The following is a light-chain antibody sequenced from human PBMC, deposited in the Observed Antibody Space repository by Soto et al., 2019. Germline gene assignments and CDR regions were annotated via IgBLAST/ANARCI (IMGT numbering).Light chain of an antibody. CDR3: LQLYNFSWT. V-gene: IGKV1-6*01. J-gene: IGKJ1*01. CDR1: QDISNY. Sequence: IQMTQSPSSLSASVGDRVTITCQASQDISNYLNWYQQKPGKAPKLLIYDASNLQSGVPSRFSGSGSGTDFTLTISRLQPEDFATYYCLQLYNFSWTFGQGTKVDIK. CDR2: DAS.